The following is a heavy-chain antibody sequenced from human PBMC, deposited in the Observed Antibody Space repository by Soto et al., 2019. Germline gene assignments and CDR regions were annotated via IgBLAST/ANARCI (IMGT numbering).Heavy chain of an antibody. D-gene: IGHD3-3*01. Sequence: DVQLWESGGGLVQPGGSLRLSCVASGFSFGSYALTWVRQAPRKGLEWVSTISGSDGKTFYADAVKGRFSISRDISQSTLYLQMNSLRADDTAIYYCARWSYLDYWGQGTRVTVSS. J-gene: IGHJ4*02. CDR3: ARWSYLDY. CDR2: ISGSDGKT. V-gene: IGHV3-23*01. CDR1: GFSFGSYA.